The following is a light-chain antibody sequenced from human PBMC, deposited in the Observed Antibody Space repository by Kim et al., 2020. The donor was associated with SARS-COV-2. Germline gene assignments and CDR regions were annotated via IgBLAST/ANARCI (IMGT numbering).Light chain of an antibody. Sequence: EVVLTQSPGTLSLSPGERANLSCRASQSISSDYLAWYQQKPGQAPSLLIYGASSRATGIPGRFSGSGSGTDFTLTISRLEPEDFAVYYWQQFGSFFGGETKLEI. J-gene: IGKJ4*01. V-gene: IGKV3-20*01. CDR3: QQFGSF. CDR2: GAS. CDR1: QSISSDY.